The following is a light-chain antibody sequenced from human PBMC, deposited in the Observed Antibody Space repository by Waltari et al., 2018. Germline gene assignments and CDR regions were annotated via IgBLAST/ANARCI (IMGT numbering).Light chain of an antibody. Sequence: IPTNPAPSHPSATFRSQFSHPCRASQSISKWLAWYQQKPGKAPKLLIYKASTLESGVPSRFSGSGSGTEFTLTISSLQPDDFATYYCQQYNSYSLLTFGGGTKVEIK. CDR1: QSISKW. V-gene: IGKV1-5*03. CDR2: KAS. J-gene: IGKJ4*01. CDR3: QQYNSYSLLT.